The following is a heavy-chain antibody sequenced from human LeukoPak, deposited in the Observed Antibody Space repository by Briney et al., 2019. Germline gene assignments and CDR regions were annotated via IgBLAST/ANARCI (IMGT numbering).Heavy chain of an antibody. CDR3: ARKAAVAGRLDAFDI. Sequence: PSETLSLTCTVSGGSISSYYWSWIRQPAGKGLEWIGRIYTSGSTNYNPSLKSRVTMSVDTSKNQFSLKLSSVTAADTAVYYCARKAAVAGRLDAFDIWGQGTMVTVSS. V-gene: IGHV4-4*07. CDR1: GGSISSYY. D-gene: IGHD6-19*01. J-gene: IGHJ3*02. CDR2: IYTSGST.